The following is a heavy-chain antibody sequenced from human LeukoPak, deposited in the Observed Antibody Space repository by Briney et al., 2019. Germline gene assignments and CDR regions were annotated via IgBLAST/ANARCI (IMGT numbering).Heavy chain of an antibody. V-gene: IGHV4-59*01. CDR2: IYYIGST. J-gene: IGHJ4*02. CDR3: ARGPDSSSWSYYFDY. Sequence: SETLSLTCTVSGGSISTYHWSWIRQPPGKGLEWIGYIYYIGSTNYNPSLDSRVTISLDTSKNRFSLKLTSVTPADTAIYYCARGPDSSSWSYYFDYWGQGTLVTVSS. D-gene: IGHD6-13*01. CDR1: GGSISTYH.